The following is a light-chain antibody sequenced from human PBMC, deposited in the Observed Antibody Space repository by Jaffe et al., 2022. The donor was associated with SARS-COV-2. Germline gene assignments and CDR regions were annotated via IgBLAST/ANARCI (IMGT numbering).Light chain of an antibody. J-gene: IGKJ1*01. V-gene: IGKV3-20*01. Sequence: EIVLTQSPGTLSLSPGERATLSCRASQSVSSNYLAWYQQKPGQAPRLLIYGASSRATGIPDRFSGSGSGTDFTLIISRLEPEDFAVYYCQQYSSSRTFGQGTKVEIK. CDR1: QSVSSNY. CDR3: QQYSSSRT. CDR2: GAS.